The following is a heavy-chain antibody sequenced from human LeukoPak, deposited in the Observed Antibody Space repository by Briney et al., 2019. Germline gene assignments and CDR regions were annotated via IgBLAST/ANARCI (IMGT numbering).Heavy chain of an antibody. J-gene: IGHJ6*03. V-gene: IGHV4-39*07. D-gene: IGHD3-3*01. Sequence: PSETLSLTCTVSGDSISSRTYYWGWIRQPPGKGLEWIGSISYSGSTQHNPSLKSRVTISMDTSKNQFSLKLSSVTAADTAVYYCARNEPEGDYDSWTGYYRNYYYMDVWGKGTTVTVSS. CDR3: ARNEPEGDYDSWTGYYRNYYYMDV. CDR2: ISYSGST. CDR1: GDSISSRTYY.